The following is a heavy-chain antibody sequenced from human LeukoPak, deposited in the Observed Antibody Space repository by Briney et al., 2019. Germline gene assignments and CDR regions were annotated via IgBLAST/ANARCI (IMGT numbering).Heavy chain of an antibody. Sequence: GGSLRLSCAASGFTFSSYAMSWVRQAPGKGLEWVSAISGSGGSTYYADSVKCRFTISRDNSKNTLYLQMNSLRAEDTAVYYCAKSGGNSDYFDYWGQGTLVTVSS. CDR1: GFTFSSYA. CDR3: AKSGGNSDYFDY. V-gene: IGHV3-23*01. D-gene: IGHD4-23*01. J-gene: IGHJ4*02. CDR2: ISGSGGST.